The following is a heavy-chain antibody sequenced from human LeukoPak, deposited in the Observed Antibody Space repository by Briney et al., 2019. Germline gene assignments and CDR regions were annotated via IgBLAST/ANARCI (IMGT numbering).Heavy chain of an antibody. CDR1: GFTFSIYA. D-gene: IGHD3-22*01. Sequence: GESLRLSCAASGFTFSIYAMHWVPQAPGKWLEGVAVKSYDGSNKYYADCVKGRFAISRDNSKNTLYRQMNSLRAEDTAVYYCARGGTMIVVVHPGAFWGQGTLVTVSS. CDR3: ARGGTMIVVVHPGAF. CDR2: KSYDGSNK. V-gene: IGHV3-30*09. J-gene: IGHJ4*02.